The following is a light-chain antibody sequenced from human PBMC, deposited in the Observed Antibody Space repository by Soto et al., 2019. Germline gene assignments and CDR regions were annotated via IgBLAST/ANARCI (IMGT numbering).Light chain of an antibody. V-gene: IGKV3-20*01. CDR3: QQYGGSPPIT. J-gene: IGKJ1*01. CDR1: QSLSSSY. Sequence: LLLPQSPGTLSLSPGERATLSCRSIQSLSSSYLAWYQQKPGQAPRLLMYGVSYRATGIPDRFSGGGSGTHFTLTISRLEPEDFAVYYCQQYGGSPPITFGQGTKVDIK. CDR2: GVS.